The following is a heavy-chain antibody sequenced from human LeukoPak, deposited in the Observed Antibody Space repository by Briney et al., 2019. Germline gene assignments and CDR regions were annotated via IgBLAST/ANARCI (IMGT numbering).Heavy chain of an antibody. Sequence: SETLSLTCTVSGGSVSDYYWSWIRQSPGKGLEWIGYNYYTGTSYNPSLKSRVTISADTSKNQFSLNLSSVTAADTAVYYCASRKLGNDYWGQGTLVTVSS. D-gene: IGHD7-27*01. CDR1: GGSVSDYY. CDR3: ASRKLGNDY. V-gene: IGHV4-59*02. CDR2: NYYTGT. J-gene: IGHJ4*02.